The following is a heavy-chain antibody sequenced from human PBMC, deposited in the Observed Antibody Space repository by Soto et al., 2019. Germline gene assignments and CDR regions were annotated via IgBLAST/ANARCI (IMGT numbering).Heavy chain of an antibody. J-gene: IGHJ4*02. V-gene: IGHV3-21*06. Sequence: GGSLRLSCAASGFTFSSYSMNWVRQAPGKGLEWVSSISSSSYKYYADSVRGRFTISRDNAKNSVYLHMNSLTAEDTAVYFCAREICEGTDYWGQGTLVTVS. CDR3: AREICEGTDY. CDR1: GFTFSSYS. D-gene: IGHD2-21*01. CDR2: ISSSSYK.